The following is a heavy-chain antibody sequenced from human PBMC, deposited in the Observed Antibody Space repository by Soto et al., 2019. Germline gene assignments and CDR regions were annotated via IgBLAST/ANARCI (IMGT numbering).Heavy chain of an antibody. V-gene: IGHV3-74*01. CDR2: INGYGTSI. Sequence: EVRLVESGGGLVQPGGSLRLSCAVSGFSFNTYWMHWVRQTPEKGLVWVARINGYGTSIRYADSVKGRLTILRDNARNNLNPQMGNVRVEESGVEFWSADSPHDGTVAGDFWGQGTLVTVSS. D-gene: IGHD3-3*01. CDR1: GFSFNTYW. CDR3: SADSPHDGTVAGDF. J-gene: IGHJ4*02.